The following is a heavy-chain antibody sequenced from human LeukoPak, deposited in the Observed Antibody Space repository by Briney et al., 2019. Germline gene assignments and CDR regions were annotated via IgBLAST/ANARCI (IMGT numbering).Heavy chain of an antibody. CDR3: AREGLAYCGGDCYSEYFQH. CDR2: IVVGSGNT. Sequence: SVKVSCKAYGFTFTSSAVQWVRQARGQRLEWIGWIVVGSGNTNYAQKFQGRVTITRDTSASTAYMELSSLRSEDTAVYYCAREGLAYCGGDCYSEYFQHWGQGTLVTVSS. CDR1: GFTFTSSA. V-gene: IGHV1-58*01. J-gene: IGHJ1*01. D-gene: IGHD2-21*02.